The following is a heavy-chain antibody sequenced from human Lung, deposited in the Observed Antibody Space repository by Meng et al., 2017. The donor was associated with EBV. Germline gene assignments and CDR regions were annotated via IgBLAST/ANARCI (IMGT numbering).Heavy chain of an antibody. J-gene: IGHJ5*02. CDR3: ARASYGSGSPLGESWFDP. D-gene: IGHD3-10*01. CDR1: GGSISSGGYY. Sequence: VPVEQSGRGWVKHSQTLSLTCTFSGGSISSGGYYWSWIRQNPGKGLEWIGYIHSSGSTYYNPSLRSRLTISVDTSKNQFSLKLSSVTAADTAVYYCARASYGSGSPLGESWFDPWGQGTLVTVSS. V-gene: IGHV4-31*03. CDR2: IHSSGST.